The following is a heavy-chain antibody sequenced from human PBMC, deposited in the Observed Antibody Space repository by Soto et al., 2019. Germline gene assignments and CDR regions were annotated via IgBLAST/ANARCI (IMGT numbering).Heavy chain of an antibody. V-gene: IGHV3-53*01. CDR2: IYSSGTT. Sequence: CGSLRLSCAASGFTVSSNFMNWVRQAPGKGLEWVSVIYSSGTTYYADSVKGRFTISRDNSKNTLYLQMNNLRAEDTALYYCARGIAVAGFYFDYWDQGALVTVSS. J-gene: IGHJ4*02. CDR3: ARGIAVAGFYFDY. D-gene: IGHD6-19*01. CDR1: GFTVSSNF.